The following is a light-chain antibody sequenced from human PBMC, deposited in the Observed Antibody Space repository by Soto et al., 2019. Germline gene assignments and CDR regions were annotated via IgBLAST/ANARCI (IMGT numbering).Light chain of an antibody. V-gene: IGKV1-13*02. J-gene: IGKJ2*01. CDR2: RAS. CDR3: QQFNSPPVT. Sequence: AIQLTQSPSSLSASVGDRITITCRASQGIRSSLAWYQHKPGKAPKLLIYRASSLESGVPSRFSGSGSGTDFTLTINSLQPEDFATYYCQQFNSPPVTFGQGTKLEIK. CDR1: QGIRSS.